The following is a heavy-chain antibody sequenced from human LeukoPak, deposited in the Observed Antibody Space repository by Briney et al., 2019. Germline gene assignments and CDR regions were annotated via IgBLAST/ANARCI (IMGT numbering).Heavy chain of an antibody. D-gene: IGHD4-11*01. V-gene: IGHV3-23*01. J-gene: IGHJ4*02. Sequence: GGSLRLSCAASGFTFSSYAMSWVRQAPGKGLEWVSAISGSGGSTYYADSVKGRFTISRDNSKNTLYLQMNRLRAEDTAVYYCAKRPPGDYSNYDRYYFDYWGQGTLVTVSS. CDR2: ISGSGGST. CDR3: AKRPPGDYSNYDRYYFDY. CDR1: GFTFSSYA.